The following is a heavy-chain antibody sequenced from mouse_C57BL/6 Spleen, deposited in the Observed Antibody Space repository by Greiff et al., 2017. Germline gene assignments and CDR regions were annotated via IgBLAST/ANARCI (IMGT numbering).Heavy chain of an antibody. CDR2: IYPGSGNT. V-gene: IGHV1-76*01. D-gene: IGHD2-3*01. J-gene: IGHJ2*01. CDR3: ASTQDGYSDY. CDR1: GYTFTDYY. Sequence: QVQLQQSGAELVRPGASVKLSCKASGYTFTDYYINWVKQRPGQGLEWIARIYPGSGNTYYNEKFKGKATLTAEKSSSTAYMQLSSLTSEDSAVYFCASTQDGYSDYWGQGTTLTVSS.